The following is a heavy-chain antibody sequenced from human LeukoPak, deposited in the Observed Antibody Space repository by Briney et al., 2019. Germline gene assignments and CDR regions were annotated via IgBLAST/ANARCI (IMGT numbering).Heavy chain of an antibody. V-gene: IGHV1-18*01. Sequence: ASVKVSCKASGYTFTSYGFSWVRQAPGQGLEWMGWINNGNTDYPQNLQGRVTLTTDTSTSTAYMELRSLRSDDTAVYYCARDTYTTVTAMDVWGKGTTVIVSS. J-gene: IGHJ6*03. CDR1: GYTFTSYG. CDR2: INNGNT. D-gene: IGHD4-17*01. CDR3: ARDTYTTVTAMDV.